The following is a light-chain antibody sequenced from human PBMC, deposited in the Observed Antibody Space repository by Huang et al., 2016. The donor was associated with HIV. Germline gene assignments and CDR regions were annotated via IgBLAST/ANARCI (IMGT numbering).Light chain of an antibody. CDR1: QSISTS. CDR3: QQYNSYSRT. V-gene: IGKV1-5*03. CDR2: KAS. J-gene: IGKJ1*01. Sequence: DIQMTQSPSTLSASVGDRVAITCRASQSISTSLAWYQQKPGKAPKLLIYKASSLQSGVPSRCSGSGSGTEFTLTISGLQPDDFATYYCQQYNSYSRTFGQGTRVEI.